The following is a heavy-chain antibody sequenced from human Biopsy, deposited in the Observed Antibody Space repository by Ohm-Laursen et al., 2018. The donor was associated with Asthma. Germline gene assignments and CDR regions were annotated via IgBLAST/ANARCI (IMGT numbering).Heavy chain of an antibody. J-gene: IGHJ3*01. D-gene: IGHD3-22*01. Sequence: GATVKISCKGSRDIFSSYGFSWVRQVPGQGLEWMGGIIPISLTPSYARRFRGRVTISADEYTRTAYMELSSLRSEDTAVYYCARDPSYFDPSVEGWHLWGQGTMVTVSS. V-gene: IGHV1-69*13. CDR2: IIPISLTP. CDR1: RDIFSSYG. CDR3: ARDPSYFDPSVEGWHL.